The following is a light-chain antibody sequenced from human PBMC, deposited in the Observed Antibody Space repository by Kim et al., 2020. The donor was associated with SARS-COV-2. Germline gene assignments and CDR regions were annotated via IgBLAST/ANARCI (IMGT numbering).Light chain of an antibody. CDR1: QGVSSN. V-gene: IGKV3-15*01. J-gene: IGKJ4*01. CDR3: QQYNDWPPLT. Sequence: SPGEAATPSCRASQGVSSNFAWYQQKPGQAPRLLIFGASTRATGIPARFSGSGSGTEFTLTITSLQSEDFAVYYCQQYNDWPPLTFGGGTKVDIK. CDR2: GAS.